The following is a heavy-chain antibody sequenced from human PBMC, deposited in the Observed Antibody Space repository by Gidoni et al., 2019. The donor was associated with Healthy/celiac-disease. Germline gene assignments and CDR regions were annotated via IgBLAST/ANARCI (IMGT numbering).Heavy chain of an antibody. CDR2: ISWNRGSI. V-gene: IGHV3-9*01. D-gene: IGHD4-17*01. J-gene: IGHJ4*02. CDR3: AKEAPLDYGVSFDY. Sequence: EVQLVESGGGLVQPGRSLRLSCAASGFTFDDYAMHWVRQAQGKGLEWVSGISWNRGSIGYADSVKGRFTISRDNAKNSLYLQMNSLRAEDTALYYCAKEAPLDYGVSFDYWGQGTLVTVSS. CDR1: GFTFDDYA.